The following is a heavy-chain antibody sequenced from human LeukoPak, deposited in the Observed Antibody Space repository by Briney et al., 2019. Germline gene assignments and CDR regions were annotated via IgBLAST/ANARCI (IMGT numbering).Heavy chain of an antibody. CDR3: AKFLSTGSTYWFDT. CDR2: IYPADSDT. D-gene: IGHD1-1*01. J-gene: IGHJ5*02. V-gene: IGHV5-51*01. CDR1: GYSFTNYW. Sequence: GESLKISCKGSGYSFTNYWIGWVRQMPGKGLEWMGIIYPADSDTRYSPSFQGQVTIPADKSISTAYLQWSSLKASDTAIYYCAKFLSTGSTYWFDTWGQGTLVTVSS.